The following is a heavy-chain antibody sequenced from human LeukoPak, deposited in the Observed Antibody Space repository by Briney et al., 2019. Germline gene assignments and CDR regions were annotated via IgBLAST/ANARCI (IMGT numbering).Heavy chain of an antibody. CDR3: ARVSWGDSSGWSYGGGYFDL. Sequence: SETLSLTCTVSGGSISSGSYYWSWIRQPAGKGLEWIGRIYTSGSTNYNPSLKSRVTISVDTSKNQFSLKLSSVTAADTAVYYCARVSWGDSSGWSYGGGYFDLWGRGTLVTVSS. V-gene: IGHV4-61*02. CDR2: IYTSGST. CDR1: GGSISSGSYY. D-gene: IGHD6-19*01. J-gene: IGHJ2*01.